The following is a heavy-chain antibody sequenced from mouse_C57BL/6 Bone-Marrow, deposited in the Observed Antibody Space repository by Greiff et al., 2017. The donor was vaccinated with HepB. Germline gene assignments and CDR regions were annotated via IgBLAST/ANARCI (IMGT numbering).Heavy chain of an antibody. CDR2: IDPETGGT. D-gene: IGHD1-1*01. Sequence: VQLQQSGAELVRPGASVTLSCKASGYTFTDYEMHWVKQTPVHGLEWIGAIDPETGGTAYNQKFKGKAILTADKSSSTAYMELRSLTSEDSAVYYCTRRVYYGSSSYYFDYWGQGTTLTVSS. CDR1: GYTFTDYE. J-gene: IGHJ2*01. CDR3: TRRVYYGSSSYYFDY. V-gene: IGHV1-15*01.